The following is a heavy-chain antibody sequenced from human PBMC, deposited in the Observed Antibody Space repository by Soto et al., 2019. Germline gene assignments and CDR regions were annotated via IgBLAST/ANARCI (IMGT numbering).Heavy chain of an antibody. V-gene: IGHV1-69*01. CDR2: IIPYYNTL. J-gene: IGHJ4*02. D-gene: IGHD6-13*01. CDR1: EGTFNSYA. CDR3: AGGASRWYPYVFDS. Sequence: QAQVVQSGAEVRKPGSSVKLSCKASEGTFNSYAIAWVRQAPGQGLEGMGGIIPYYNTLNYAQKFQDRVTIHADDSTNTVYMGLSSLRSGDTAVYFCAGGASRWYPYVFDSWAQGTLVTVSS.